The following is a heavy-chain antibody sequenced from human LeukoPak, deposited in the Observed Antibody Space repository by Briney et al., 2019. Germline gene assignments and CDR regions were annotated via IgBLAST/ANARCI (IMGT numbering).Heavy chain of an antibody. CDR3: TRDCYGSESHDD. D-gene: IGHD3-10*01. J-gene: IGHJ4*01. V-gene: IGHV3-7*04. Sequence: QAGGSLRVSCAASGFTISHYWMSWVRQAPGEGLEWVANINQDGSVEHYVDSVKGRFTISRDNAKNSLYLQMNTLRAEDTAVYYCTRDCYGSESHDDWGQGAMVTV. CDR1: GFTISHYW. CDR2: INQDGSVE.